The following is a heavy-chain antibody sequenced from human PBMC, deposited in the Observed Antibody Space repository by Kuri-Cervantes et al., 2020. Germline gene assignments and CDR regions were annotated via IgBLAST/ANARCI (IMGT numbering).Heavy chain of an antibody. D-gene: IGHD3-3*01. CDR3: ARATQGFGVVIPFDY. CDR1: GGSISSYY. CDR2: IYYSGST. Sequence: ESLKISCTVSGGSISSYYWSWIRQPPGKGLEWIGYIYYSGSTNYNPSLKSRVTISVDTSKNQFSLKLSSVTAADTAVYYCARATQGFGVVIPFDYWGQGTLVTVSS. V-gene: IGHV4-59*12. J-gene: IGHJ4*02.